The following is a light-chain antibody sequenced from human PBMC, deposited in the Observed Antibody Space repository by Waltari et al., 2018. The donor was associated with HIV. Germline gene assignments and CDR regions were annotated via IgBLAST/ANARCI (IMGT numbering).Light chain of an antibody. CDR2: EVN. V-gene: IGLV2-11*01. J-gene: IGLJ1*01. CDR3: CSYAGSYTYV. CDR1: SSDIGYFAY. Sequence: QSALTQPRSVSGSPGQSVTISCTGTSSDIGYFAYVSWYQQYPGKAPKVIIYEVNPRPSGVPDRFTGSKSGITASLTISGLQGDDEADYYCCSYAGSYTYVFGTGTKVNVL.